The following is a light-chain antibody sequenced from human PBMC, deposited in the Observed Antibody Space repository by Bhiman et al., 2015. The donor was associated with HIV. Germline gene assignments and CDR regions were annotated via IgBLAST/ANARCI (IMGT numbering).Light chain of an antibody. Sequence: QSALTQARSVSGSPGQSVTISCTGTSSDVGGYNYVSWYQQHPGKAPKLMIYDVSKRPSGVSNRFSGSKSGNTASLTISGLQAEDEADYYCSSYTSSSTYVFGTGTKVTVL. J-gene: IGLJ1*01. CDR1: SSDVGGYNY. V-gene: IGLV2-11*01. CDR2: DVS. CDR3: SSYTSSSTYV.